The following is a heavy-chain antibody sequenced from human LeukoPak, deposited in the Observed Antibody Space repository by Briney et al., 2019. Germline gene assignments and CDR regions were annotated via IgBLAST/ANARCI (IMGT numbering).Heavy chain of an antibody. V-gene: IGHV4-59*08. J-gene: IGHJ4*02. Sequence: QPSETLSLTCTVSGGSISGYFWSWIRQPPGKGLEWIGYIYYNSSTNYNPSLKSRVTISVDTSKNHFSLKLSSVTAADTAVYYCASQSSSWDYFDYWGQGTLVTVSS. D-gene: IGHD6-13*01. CDR2: IYYNSST. CDR1: GGSISGYF. CDR3: ASQSSSWDYFDY.